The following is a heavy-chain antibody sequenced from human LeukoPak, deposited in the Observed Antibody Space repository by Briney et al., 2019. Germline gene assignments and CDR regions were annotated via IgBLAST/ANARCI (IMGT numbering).Heavy chain of an antibody. CDR3: AKAGQETDPVVTPAFDY. D-gene: IGHD4-23*01. Sequence: GGSLRLSCAASGVTFSSYSVSWVRQAPGKGLEWVSAISGSGGSTYYADSVKGRFTISRDNSKNTLYLQMNSLRAEDTAVYYCAKAGQETDPVVTPAFDYWGQGTLVTVSS. J-gene: IGHJ4*02. V-gene: IGHV3-23*01. CDR2: ISGSGGST. CDR1: GVTFSSYS.